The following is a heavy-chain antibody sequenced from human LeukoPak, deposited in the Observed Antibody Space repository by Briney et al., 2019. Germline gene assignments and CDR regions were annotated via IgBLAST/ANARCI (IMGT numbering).Heavy chain of an antibody. V-gene: IGHV3-7*01. CDR2: IKQDGSEK. CDR3: ASWAGNTQSDSWSGPFDY. Sequence: GGSLRLSCAASGFTFSSYWMSWVRQAPGKGLEWVANIKQDGSEKYYVDSVKGRFTISRDNAKNSLYLQMSSLRVEDTAVYYCASWAGNTQSDSWSGPFDYWGQGTLVTVSS. CDR1: GFTFSSYW. D-gene: IGHD3-3*01. J-gene: IGHJ4*02.